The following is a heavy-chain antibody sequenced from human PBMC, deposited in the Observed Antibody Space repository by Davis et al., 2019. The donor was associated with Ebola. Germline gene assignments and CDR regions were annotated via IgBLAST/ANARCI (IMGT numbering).Heavy chain of an antibody. CDR3: TTAPTYCSSTSCSPDS. J-gene: IGHJ5*01. D-gene: IGHD2-2*01. Sequence: ESLKISCAASGFPFNNAWMSWVRQAPGKGLEWVGHIKSKTDGGTTDYIAPVRGRFTISRDDSKNTLYLQMNSLKTEDTAVYFCTTAPTYCSSTSCSPDSWGQGTLVTVSS. CDR1: GFPFNNAW. V-gene: IGHV3-15*01. CDR2: IKSKTDGGTT.